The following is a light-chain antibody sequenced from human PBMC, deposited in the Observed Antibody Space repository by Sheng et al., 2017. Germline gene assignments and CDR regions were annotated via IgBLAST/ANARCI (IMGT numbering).Light chain of an antibody. CDR3: QQYNNWPRT. Sequence: EIVMTQSPATLSVSPGESATLSCRASQSVSSNLAWYQQKPGQAPRLLIYGASTRATGIPARFIGSGSGTEFTLTISSLQSEDFAVYYCQQYNNWPRTFGQGTKVEIK. J-gene: IGKJ1*01. V-gene: IGKV3-15*01. CDR2: GAS. CDR1: QSVSSN.